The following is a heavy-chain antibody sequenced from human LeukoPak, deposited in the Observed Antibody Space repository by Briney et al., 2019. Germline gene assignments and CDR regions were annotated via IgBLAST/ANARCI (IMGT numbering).Heavy chain of an antibody. V-gene: IGHV3-30*04. D-gene: IGHD6-6*01. CDR3: ARGEWSSSPFDY. Sequence: PGRSLRLSCAASRFTFSSYAMHWVRQAPGKGLEWVAVISYDGSNKYYADSVKGRFTISRDNAKNSLYLQLNSLRAEDTALYYCARGEWSSSPFDYWGQGTLATVSS. CDR1: RFTFSSYA. CDR2: ISYDGSNK. J-gene: IGHJ4*02.